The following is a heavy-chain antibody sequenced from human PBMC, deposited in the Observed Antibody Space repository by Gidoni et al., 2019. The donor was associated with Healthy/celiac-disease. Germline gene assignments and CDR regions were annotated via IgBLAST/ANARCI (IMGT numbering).Heavy chain of an antibody. J-gene: IGHJ4*02. CDR3: SRDGGDPADDY. CDR1: GYTFTSSG. V-gene: IGHV1-18*01. CDR2: ISADNGNT. Sequence: QVQLVQSGAEAEKPGASVQASWKASGYTFTSSGISWVRQAPGQGLEWMGGISADNGNTNDAQKLHGRVTMTTDTPTSTAYMELRSLRSDDTAVYYCSRDGGDPADDYWGQGTLVTVSS.